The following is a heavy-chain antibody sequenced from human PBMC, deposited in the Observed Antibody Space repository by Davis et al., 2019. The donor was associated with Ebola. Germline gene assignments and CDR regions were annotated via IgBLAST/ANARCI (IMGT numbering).Heavy chain of an antibody. CDR2: ISNDGAIK. CDR1: GFTFRNDW. Sequence: GESLKISCAGSGFTFRNDWMHWVRQAPGKGLVWVSRISNDGAIKNYVDSVKGRFTVSRDNAKNTLYLEVNSLRVEDTGVHYCARGCGANCSGGVDPWGHGTLVIVSS. D-gene: IGHD2-15*01. CDR3: ARGCGANCSGGVDP. J-gene: IGHJ5*02. V-gene: IGHV3-74*01.